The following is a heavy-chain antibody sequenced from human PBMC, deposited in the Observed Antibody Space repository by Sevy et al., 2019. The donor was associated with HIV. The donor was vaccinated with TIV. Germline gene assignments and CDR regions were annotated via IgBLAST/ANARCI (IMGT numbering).Heavy chain of an antibody. D-gene: IGHD2-15*01. CDR1: GFTFSNFN. J-gene: IGHJ4*02. CDR3: AREDCSSGGCLGFDY. CDR2: IDSSTAN. Sequence: GGSLRLSCAASGFTFSNFNMQWVRQAPGKGLEWISSIDSSTANHYVGSVKGRFTITRDNAKKSVFRQMNSLRAEDTAAYYCAREDCSSGGCLGFDYWGQGTLVTVSS. V-gene: IGHV3-48*01.